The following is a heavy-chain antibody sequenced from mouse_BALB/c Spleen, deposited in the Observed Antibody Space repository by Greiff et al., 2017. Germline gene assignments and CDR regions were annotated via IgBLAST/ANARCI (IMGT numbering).Heavy chain of an antibody. J-gene: IGHJ3*01. V-gene: IGHV3-8*02. CDR2: ISYSGST. D-gene: IGHD2-10*02. CDR3: ARSEKYGNYCFAY. Sequence: EVNLVESGPSLVKPSQTLSLTCSVTGVSITSGYWNWVRKFPGKKLEYMGYISYSGSTYYNPSLKSRISITRDTSKNQYYLQLNSVTTEDTATYYCARSEKYGNYCFAYWGQGTLVTVSA. CDR1: GVSITSGY.